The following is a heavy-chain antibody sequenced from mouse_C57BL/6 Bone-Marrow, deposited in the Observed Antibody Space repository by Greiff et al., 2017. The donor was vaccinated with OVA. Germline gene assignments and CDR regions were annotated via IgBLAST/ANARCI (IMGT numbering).Heavy chain of an antibody. J-gene: IGHJ3*01. D-gene: IGHD2-3*01. Sequence: QVQLQQSGAELVRPGASVKLSCKASGYTFTDYYINWVKQRPGQGLEWIARIYPGSGNTYYNEKFKGKATLTAEKSSSTAYMQLSSLTSEDSAVYFCARNHDGYFAWFAYWGKGTLVTVSA. CDR3: ARNHDGYFAWFAY. V-gene: IGHV1-76*01. CDR1: GYTFTDYY. CDR2: IYPGSGNT.